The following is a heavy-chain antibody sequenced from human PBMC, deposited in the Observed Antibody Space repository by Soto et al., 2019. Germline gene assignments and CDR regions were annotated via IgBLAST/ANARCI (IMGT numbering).Heavy chain of an antibody. J-gene: IGHJ3*02. V-gene: IGHV1-24*01. CDR2: FDPEDGET. CDR1: GYTLTELS. CDR3: ATEINHRPYSSGPSGGAFDI. D-gene: IGHD6-19*01. Sequence: GASVKVSCKPSGYTLTELSIHWVREAPGKGLECMGGFDPEDGETIYAQKFQGRVTMTEDTSTDTAYMELSSLRSEDTAVYYCATEINHRPYSSGPSGGAFDIWGQGTMVTVSS.